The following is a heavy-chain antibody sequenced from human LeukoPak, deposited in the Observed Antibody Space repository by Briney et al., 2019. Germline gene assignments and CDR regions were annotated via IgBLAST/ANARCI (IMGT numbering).Heavy chain of an antibody. CDR3: AKVTYLYAYIDY. CDR2: ISYGGSSK. D-gene: IGHD3-16*01. V-gene: IGHV3-30*18. Sequence: PGGSLRLSCAASGFTFSSYGMHWVRQAPGKGLEWVAVISYGGSSKYYADSVKGRFTISRDNSKNTLYLQMNSLRAEDTAVYYCAKVTYLYAYIDYWGQGTLVTVSS. CDR1: GFTFSSYG. J-gene: IGHJ4*02.